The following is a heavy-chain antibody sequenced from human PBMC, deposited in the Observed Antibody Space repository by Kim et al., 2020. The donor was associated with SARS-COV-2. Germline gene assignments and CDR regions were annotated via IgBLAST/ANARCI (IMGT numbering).Heavy chain of an antibody. D-gene: IGHD2-15*01. CDR2: ISEDGSNK. V-gene: IGHV3-30*04. J-gene: IGHJ3*01. CDR3: AREGGDTGRYCSGGNCWSYDGFDV. Sequence: GGSLRLSCAASGFTFRNHIMHWVRQTPGKGLEGVAVISEDGSNKYYADSVKGRFTISRDNSENNLYLQMNSLRVEDTALYYCAREGGDTGRYCSGGNCWSYDGFDVWGQGTTVTVSS. CDR1: GFTFRNHI.